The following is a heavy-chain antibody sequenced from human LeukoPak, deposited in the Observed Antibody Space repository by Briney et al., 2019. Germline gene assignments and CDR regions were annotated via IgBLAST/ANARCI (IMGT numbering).Heavy chain of an antibody. V-gene: IGHV3-23*01. J-gene: IGHJ4*02. CDR2: ISGSGANT. CDR1: GFTFSSYA. Sequence: GASLRLSCAASGFTFSSYAMNWVRQAPGKGLEWLSAISGSGANTYYADSVKGRFTISRDNSKNTTLYLQMNSLRAEDTAIYYCAKRGSGWDYFDYWGQGTRVPVPS. CDR3: AKRGSGWDYFDY. D-gene: IGHD6-19*01.